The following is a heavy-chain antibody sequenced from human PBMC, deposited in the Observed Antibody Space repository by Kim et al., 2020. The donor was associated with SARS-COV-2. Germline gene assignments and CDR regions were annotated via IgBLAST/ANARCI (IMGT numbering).Heavy chain of an antibody. V-gene: IGHV3-23*01. Sequence: SGKGRFTISRDNSKNTLYLQMNSLRAEDTAVYYCAKAILLWFGELSTTDYWGQGTLVTVSS. J-gene: IGHJ4*02. CDR3: AKAILLWFGELSTTDY. D-gene: IGHD3-10*01.